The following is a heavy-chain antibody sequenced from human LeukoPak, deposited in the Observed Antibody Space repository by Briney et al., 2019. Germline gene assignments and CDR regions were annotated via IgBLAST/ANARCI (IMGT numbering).Heavy chain of an antibody. Sequence: GASVKVSCKVSGYTLTELSMHWVRQAPGKGLEWMGGFDPEDGETIYAQKFQGIVTMAEDTSTDTAYMVLSSLRSEDTAVYYCATDSEYSSGWSQDYWGQGTLVTVSS. CDR2: FDPEDGET. CDR1: GYTLTELS. J-gene: IGHJ4*02. V-gene: IGHV1-24*01. D-gene: IGHD6-19*01. CDR3: ATDSEYSSGWSQDY.